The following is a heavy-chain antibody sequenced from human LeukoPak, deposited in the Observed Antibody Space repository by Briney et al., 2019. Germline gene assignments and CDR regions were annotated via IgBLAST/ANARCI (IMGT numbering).Heavy chain of an antibody. CDR3: ARAPLISGSGGSWYAQLWFNWFDP. Sequence: SETLSLTCAVYGGSFSGYYWSWIRQPPGKGLEWIGEINHSGSTNYNPSLKSRVTISVDTSKNHFSLKLSSVTAADTAVYYCARAPLISGSGGSWYAQLWFNWFDPWGQGTLVSVSS. CDR2: INHSGST. CDR1: GGSFSGYY. D-gene: IGHD2-15*01. V-gene: IGHV4-34*01. J-gene: IGHJ5*02.